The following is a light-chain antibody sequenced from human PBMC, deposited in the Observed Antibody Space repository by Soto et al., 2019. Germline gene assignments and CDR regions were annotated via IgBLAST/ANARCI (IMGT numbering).Light chain of an antibody. CDR2: AVS. V-gene: IGLV2-11*01. J-gene: IGLJ3*02. CDR3: YSYTASDIWV. Sequence: QSALTQPRSVSGSPGQSVTISCTGTNSDVGRYNFVSWYQQLPGKAPKLLMSAVSQRPSGVPDRFSGSKSGNTASLTISGLQADDEADYFCYSYTASDIWVFGRGTKLTVL. CDR1: NSDVGRYNF.